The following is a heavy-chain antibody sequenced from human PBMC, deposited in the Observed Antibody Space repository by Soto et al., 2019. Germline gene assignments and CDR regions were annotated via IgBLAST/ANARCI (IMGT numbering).Heavy chain of an antibody. V-gene: IGHV3-23*01. CDR2: ISISGGRT. Sequence: EVQLLESGGGLVQPGGSLRLSCTASGITFSNYAMSWVRQAPRKGLEWVSTISISGGRTYYADSVKGRFTISRDKSKNTLYLQMNSLRAEDTAVYYCAKDPDRYDYVWGTYRYIDRWGWGTLVTVSS. D-gene: IGHD3-16*02. CDR1: GITFSNYA. CDR3: AKDPDRYDYVWGTYRYIDR. J-gene: IGHJ4*02.